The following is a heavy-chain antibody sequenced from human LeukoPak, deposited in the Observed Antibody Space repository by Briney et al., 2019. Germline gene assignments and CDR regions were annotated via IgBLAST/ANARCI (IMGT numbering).Heavy chain of an antibody. Sequence: PGGSLRLSCAASGFTFSSYSMNWVRQAPGKGLEWVSSISSSSSYIYYADSVKGRFTISRDNAKNSLYLQMNSLRAEDTAVYYCARGGYYDSSGYYYWSYFDYWGQGTLVTVSS. V-gene: IGHV3-21*01. D-gene: IGHD3-22*01. J-gene: IGHJ4*02. CDR1: GFTFSSYS. CDR3: ARGGYYDSSGYYYWSYFDY. CDR2: ISSSSSYI.